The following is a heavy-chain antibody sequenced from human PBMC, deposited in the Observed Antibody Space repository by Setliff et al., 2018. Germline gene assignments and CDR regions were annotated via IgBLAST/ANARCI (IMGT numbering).Heavy chain of an antibody. CDR2: ISSSGDST. CDR1: GFTFSSYE. V-gene: IGHV3-48*03. J-gene: IGHJ4*02. CDR3: ARGGLTTYYNFWSDYYTEGFDY. Sequence: GGSLSLSCAASGFTFSSYEMNWVRQAPGKGLEWVSYISSSGDSTYCADSVKGRFTIARDNAKNSLYLQMNSLRAEDTAVYYCARGGLTTYYNFWSDYYTEGFDYWGQGSLVTVSS. D-gene: IGHD3-3*01.